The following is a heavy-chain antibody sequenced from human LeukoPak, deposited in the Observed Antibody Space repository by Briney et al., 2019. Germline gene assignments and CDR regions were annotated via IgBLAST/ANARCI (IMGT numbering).Heavy chain of an antibody. CDR2: IVVGSGNT. CDR3: AALPSSGYSSSWYIRYYYYGMDV. Sequence: SVKVSCKASGFTFTSSAVQWVRQARGQRLEWIGWIVVGSGNTNYAQKFQERVTITRDMSTSTAYMELSSLRSEDTAVYYCAALPSSGYSSSWYIRYYYYGMDVWGQGTTVIVSS. J-gene: IGHJ6*02. D-gene: IGHD6-13*01. V-gene: IGHV1-58*01. CDR1: GFTFTSSA.